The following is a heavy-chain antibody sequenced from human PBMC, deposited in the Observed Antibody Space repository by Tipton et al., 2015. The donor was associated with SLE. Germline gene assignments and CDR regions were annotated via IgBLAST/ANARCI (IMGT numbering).Heavy chain of an antibody. D-gene: IGHD5-12*01. V-gene: IGHV4-59*12. J-gene: IGHJ4*02. CDR2: IYYSGST. CDR1: GGSISSYY. CDR3: ARDAVATMRDY. Sequence: TLSLTCTVSGGSISSYYWSWIRQPPGKGLEWIGYIYYSGSTNYNPSLKSRVTISVDTSKNQFSLKLSSVTAADTAVYYCARDAVATMRDYWGQGTLVTVSS.